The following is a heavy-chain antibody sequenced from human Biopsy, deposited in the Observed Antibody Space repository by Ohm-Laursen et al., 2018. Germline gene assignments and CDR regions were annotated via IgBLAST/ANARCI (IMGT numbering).Heavy chain of an antibody. J-gene: IGHJ4*02. V-gene: IGHV1-69*13. CDR3: ARDLLEWSLPS. D-gene: IGHD3-3*01. Sequence: SVKVSCKVSGGTFTNYAISWVRQAPGQGLEWMGGIIPIFGTANYAQKFQGRVTITADESTSTAYMELSSLRPDDAAVYYCARDLLEWSLPSWGQGTLVTVSS. CDR2: IIPIFGTA. CDR1: GGTFTNYA.